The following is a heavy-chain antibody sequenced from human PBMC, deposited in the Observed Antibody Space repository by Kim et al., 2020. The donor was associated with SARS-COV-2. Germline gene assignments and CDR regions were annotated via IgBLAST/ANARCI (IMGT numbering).Heavy chain of an antibody. V-gene: IGHV3-43D*03. CDR2: ISWDGGST. CDR3: AKDFSPYYYDSSGYYPAVDY. Sequence: GGSLRLSCAASGFTFDDYAMHWVRQAPGKGLEWVSLISWDGGSTYYADSVKGRFTISRDNSKNSLHLQMNSLRAEDTALYYCAKDFSPYYYDSSGYYPAVDYWGQGTLVTVSS. J-gene: IGHJ4*02. CDR1: GFTFDDYA. D-gene: IGHD3-22*01.